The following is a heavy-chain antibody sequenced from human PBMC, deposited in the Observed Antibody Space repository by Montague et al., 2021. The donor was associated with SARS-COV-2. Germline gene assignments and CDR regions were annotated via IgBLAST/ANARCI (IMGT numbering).Heavy chain of an antibody. CDR3: ASGRMVPYSSSWTTLYYYYGMDV. CDR2: TYYRSKWYN. Sequence: CAISGNTVSSNSAAWNWIRQSPSRGLEWLGRTYYRSKWYNDYAVXVKXRITINPDTSKNQFSLQLNSVTPEDTAVYCCASGRMVPYSSSWTTLYYYYGMDVWGQGTTVTVSS. CDR1: GNTVSSNSAA. V-gene: IGHV6-1*01. D-gene: IGHD6-13*01. J-gene: IGHJ6*02.